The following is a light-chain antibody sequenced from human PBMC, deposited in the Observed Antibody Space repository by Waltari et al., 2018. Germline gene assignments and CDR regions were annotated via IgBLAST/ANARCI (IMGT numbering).Light chain of an antibody. V-gene: IGLV1-44*01. CDR2: NNS. Sequence: SVLTQPPSASGTPGQRVTISCSGTSSNIGRNSVNWYQQVPGTAPKLLIYNNSQRPSGVPDRFSGSKSGTSASLDISGLQSEDEADYYCAAWDDSLNGLFGGGTKLTVL. CDR3: AAWDDSLNGL. J-gene: IGLJ3*02. CDR1: SSNIGRNS.